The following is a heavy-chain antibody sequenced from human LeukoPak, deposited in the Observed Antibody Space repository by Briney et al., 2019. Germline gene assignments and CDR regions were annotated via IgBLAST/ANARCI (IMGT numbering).Heavy chain of an antibody. CDR3: ARGGYYGSGNDFRFDP. Sequence: PSETLSLTCTVSGYSISSGYYWGWIRQPPGKGLEWIGSIYLSGHTYYNPSLKSRVTMSVDTSNNQFSLRLSSMTAADTALYYCARGGYYGSGNDFRFDPWGQGTLVTVSS. CDR2: IYLSGHT. CDR1: GYSISSGYY. V-gene: IGHV4-38-2*02. D-gene: IGHD3-10*01. J-gene: IGHJ5*02.